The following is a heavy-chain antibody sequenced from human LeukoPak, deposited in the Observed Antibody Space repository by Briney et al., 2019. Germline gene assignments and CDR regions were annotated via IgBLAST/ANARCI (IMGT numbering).Heavy chain of an antibody. D-gene: IGHD2-15*01. V-gene: IGHV4-34*01. CDR2: INHSRST. CDR3: AGNPYCSGGSCFIAADY. CDR1: GGSFSGYY. J-gene: IGHJ4*02. Sequence: SETLSLTCAVYGGSFSGYYWSWIRQPPGKGLEWIGEINHSRSTNYNPSLKSRVTISVDTSKNQFSLKLSSVTAADTAVYYCAGNPYCSGGSCFIAADYWGQGTLVTVSS.